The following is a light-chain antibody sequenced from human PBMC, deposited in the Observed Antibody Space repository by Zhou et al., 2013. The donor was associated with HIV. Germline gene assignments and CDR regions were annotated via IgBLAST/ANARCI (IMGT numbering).Light chain of an antibody. Sequence: ETVLTQSPGTLSLSPGERATLSCRASQSVSNNFLAWYQQKPGQAPRLLIYGASSRVTGIPDRFSGSGSGTDFTLTITRPEPEDFALYYCQQYGGAFTFGGGTKVEIK. CDR1: QSVSNNF. CDR3: QQYGGAFT. J-gene: IGKJ4*01. CDR2: GAS. V-gene: IGKV3-20*01.